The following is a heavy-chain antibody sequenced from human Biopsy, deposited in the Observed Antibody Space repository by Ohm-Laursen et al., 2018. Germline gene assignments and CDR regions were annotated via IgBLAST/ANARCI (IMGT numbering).Heavy chain of an antibody. Sequence: SSVKVSCKPSGYTFTAYGISWVRQAPGQGLEWMGWISTYNDDTNIAQKFQGRGSMTTDTSTRTAYMELRSLRSGETAIYFCARDPGYDFWSGSDPFDIWGQGTLVTVS. CDR3: ARDPGYDFWSGSDPFDI. J-gene: IGHJ3*02. V-gene: IGHV1-18*04. CDR1: GYTFTAYG. D-gene: IGHD3-3*01. CDR2: ISTYNDDT.